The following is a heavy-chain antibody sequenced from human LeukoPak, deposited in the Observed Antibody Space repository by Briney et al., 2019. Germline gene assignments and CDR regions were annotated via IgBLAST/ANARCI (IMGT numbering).Heavy chain of an antibody. J-gene: IGHJ4*02. CDR2: IIPIFGTA. V-gene: IGHV1-69*13. CDR1: GGTFSSYA. CDR3: ARGGSGPWYFDY. Sequence: ASVKVSCKASGGTFSSYAISWVRRAPGQGLEWMGGIIPIFGTANYAQKFQGRVTITADESTSTAYMELSSLRSEDTAVYYCARGGSGPWYFDYWGQGTLVTVSS. D-gene: IGHD3-16*01.